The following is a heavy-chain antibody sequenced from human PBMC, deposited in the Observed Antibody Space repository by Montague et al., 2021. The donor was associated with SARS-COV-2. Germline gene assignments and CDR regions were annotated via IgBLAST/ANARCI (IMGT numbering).Heavy chain of an antibody. CDR3: ARDCSSTSCYPDNYYYYYGMDV. Sequence: SLRLSCPASGFTFSSYSMNWVRQAPGKGLEWVSSISSSSSYIYYADPVKGRFTISRDNAKNSLYLQMNSLRAEDTAVYYCARDCSSTSCYPDNYYYYYGMDVWGQGTTVTVSS. V-gene: IGHV3-21*01. CDR1: GFTFSSYS. J-gene: IGHJ6*02. CDR2: ISSSSSYI. D-gene: IGHD2-2*01.